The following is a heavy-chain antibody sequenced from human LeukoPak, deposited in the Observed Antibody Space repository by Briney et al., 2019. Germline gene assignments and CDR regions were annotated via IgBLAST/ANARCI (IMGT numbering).Heavy chain of an antibody. CDR1: GGSISSYY. J-gene: IGHJ6*03. CDR2: IYTSGST. CDR3: ARLYYYDSSGYYLGYYYYYMDV. Sequence: SETLSLTCTGSGGSISSYYWSWIRQPAGKGLEWIGRIYTSGSTNYNPSLKSRVTMSVDTSKNQFSLKLNSVTAADTAVYYCARLYYYDSSGYYLGYYYYYMDVWGKGTTVTVSS. V-gene: IGHV4-4*07. D-gene: IGHD3-22*01.